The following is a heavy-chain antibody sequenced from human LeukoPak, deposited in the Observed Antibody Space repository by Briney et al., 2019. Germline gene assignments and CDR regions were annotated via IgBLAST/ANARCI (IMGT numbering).Heavy chain of an antibody. CDR1: GFTFSSYG. J-gene: IGHJ6*02. Sequence: GGSLRLSCAASGFTFSSYGMHWVRQAPGKGLEWVAVISYDGSNKYYADSVKGRFTISRDNSKNTLYLQMNSLRAEDTAVYYCAKDPLGMDVWGQGTTVTVSS. CDR3: AKDPLGMDV. CDR2: ISYDGSNK. V-gene: IGHV3-30*18.